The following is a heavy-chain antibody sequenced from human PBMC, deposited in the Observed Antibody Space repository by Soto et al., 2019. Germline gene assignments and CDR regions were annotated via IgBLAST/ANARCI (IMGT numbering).Heavy chain of an antibody. CDR2: ISGSGGST. CDR3: AKSMVRAQYYYYGMDV. D-gene: IGHD3-10*01. J-gene: IGHJ6*02. V-gene: IGHV3-23*01. CDR1: GFTFSSYA. Sequence: PGGSLRLSCAASGFTFSSYAMSWVRQAPGKGLEWVSAISGSGGSTYYADSVKGRFTISRDNSKNTLYLQMNSLRAEDTAVYYCAKSMVRAQYYYYGMDVWGQGTTVTVSS.